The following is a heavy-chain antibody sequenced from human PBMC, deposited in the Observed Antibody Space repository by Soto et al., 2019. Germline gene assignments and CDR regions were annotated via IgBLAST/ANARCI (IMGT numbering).Heavy chain of an antibody. J-gene: IGHJ3*01. V-gene: IGHV3-53*01. Sequence: DVQLVESGGGLIQPGESLRLSCAAFGLTVSGKKYMAWVRQAPGKGLEWISALYDVDGTYYADSVKGRFTTSTDSSKTTVYLQMNGLRPDDTAVYYCASWHERVHAYDVWGRGTTVTVSS. CDR1: GLTVSGKKY. CDR3: ASWHERVHAYDV. D-gene: IGHD1-1*01. CDR2: LYDVDGT.